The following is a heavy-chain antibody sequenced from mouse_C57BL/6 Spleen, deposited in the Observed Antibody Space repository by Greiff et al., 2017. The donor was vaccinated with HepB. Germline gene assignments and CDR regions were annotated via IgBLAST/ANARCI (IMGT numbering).Heavy chain of an antibody. V-gene: IGHV5-16*01. CDR1: GFTFSDYY. CDR2: INYDGSST. J-gene: IGHJ2*01. D-gene: IGHD1-3*01. Sequence: EVKLMESEGGLVQPGSSMKLSCTASGFTFSDYYMAWVRQVPEKGLEWVANINYDGSSTYYLDSLKSRFIISRDNAKNILYLQMSSLKSEDTATYYCARDRDNSPFDYWGQGTTLTVSS. CDR3: ARDRDNSPFDY.